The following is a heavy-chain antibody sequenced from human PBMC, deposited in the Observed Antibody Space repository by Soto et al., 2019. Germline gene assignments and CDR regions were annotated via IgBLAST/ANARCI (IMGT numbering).Heavy chain of an antibody. V-gene: IGHV3-7*01. CDR2: IKQDGSEK. CDR1: GFTFSSYW. CDR3: AKYNWVSAHFDY. J-gene: IGHJ4*02. D-gene: IGHD1-20*01. Sequence: GGSLRLSCAASGFTFSSYWMSWVRQAPGKGLEWVANIKQDGSEKYYVDSVKGRFTISRDNAKNSLYLQMNSLRAEDAAVYYCAKYNWVSAHFDYWGQGTLVTVSS.